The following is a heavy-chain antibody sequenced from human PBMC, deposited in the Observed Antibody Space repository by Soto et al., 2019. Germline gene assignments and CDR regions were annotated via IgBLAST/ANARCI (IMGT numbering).Heavy chain of an antibody. CDR3: ARDRVDTAMVGYFDL. CDR2: ISSSSSTI. V-gene: IGHV3-48*02. D-gene: IGHD5-18*01. CDR1: GFTFSSYS. J-gene: IGHJ2*01. Sequence: GGSLRLSCAASGFTFSSYSMNWVRQAPGKGLEWVSYISSSSSTIYYADSVKGRFTISRDNAKNSLYLQMNSLRDEDTAVYYCARDRVDTAMVGYFDLWGRGTLVTVSS.